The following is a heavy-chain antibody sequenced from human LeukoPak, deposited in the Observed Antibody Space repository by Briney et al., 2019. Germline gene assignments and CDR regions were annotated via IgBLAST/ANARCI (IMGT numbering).Heavy chain of an antibody. Sequence: GGSLRLSCAASGFTFSSYGMSWVRQAPGKGLEWVSAISGSGGSTYYADSVKGRFTISRDNFKNTLYLQMNSLRAEDTAVYYCAKSLAAAGPFDYWGQGTLVTVSS. D-gene: IGHD6-13*01. CDR3: AKSLAAAGPFDY. V-gene: IGHV3-23*01. J-gene: IGHJ4*02. CDR2: ISGSGGST. CDR1: GFTFSSYG.